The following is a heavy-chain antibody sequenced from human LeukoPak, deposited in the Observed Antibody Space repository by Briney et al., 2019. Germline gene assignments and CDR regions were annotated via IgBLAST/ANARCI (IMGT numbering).Heavy chain of an antibody. CDR2: IIPIFRTA. J-gene: IGHJ4*02. V-gene: IGHV1-69*13. CDR3: ARALRYYSDSSGYAFDD. Sequence: GASVKVSCKASVGTFRSFAISWVRQAPGQGLEWMGGIIPIFRTANYAQKFQGRVTITADESTSTAYMELSSLRSEDTAVYYCARALRYYSDSSGYAFDDWGQGTLVTVSS. CDR1: VGTFRSFA. D-gene: IGHD3-22*01.